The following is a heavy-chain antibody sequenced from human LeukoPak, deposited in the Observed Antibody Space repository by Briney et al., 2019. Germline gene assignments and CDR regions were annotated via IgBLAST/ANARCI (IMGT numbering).Heavy chain of an antibody. V-gene: IGHV3-23*01. CDR1: GFTFRNFA. Sequence: GGSLRLSCAASGFTFRNFAMSWVRQAPGTGLEWVSSIGGHVRSTYYADSVIGRFTVSRDDSKNTLYLQMNSLRADDTAIYYCANHRTPDRYHWNYFDYWGQGTLVTVSS. CDR3: ANHRTPDRYHWNYFDY. D-gene: IGHD1-20*01. CDR2: IGGHVRST. J-gene: IGHJ4*02.